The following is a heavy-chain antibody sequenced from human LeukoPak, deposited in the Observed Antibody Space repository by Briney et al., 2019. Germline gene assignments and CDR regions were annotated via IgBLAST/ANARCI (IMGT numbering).Heavy chain of an antibody. V-gene: IGHV4-59*01. Sequence: SETLSLTCSDSGGSISGYYWSWIRQPPGEGLEWIGYIHYSGSTNYNPSLKSRVTISVDTSKNQVSLKLSSVTAADKAVYYCARDEWLEQFGIDYWGQGTLVTVSS. CDR3: ARDEWLEQFGIDY. CDR2: IHYSGST. J-gene: IGHJ4*02. D-gene: IGHD1/OR15-1a*01. CDR1: GGSISGYY.